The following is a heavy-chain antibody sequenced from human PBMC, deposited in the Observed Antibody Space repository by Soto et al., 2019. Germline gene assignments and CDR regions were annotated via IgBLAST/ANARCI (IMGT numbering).Heavy chain of an antibody. CDR2: ISAYSGNT. V-gene: IGHV1-18*01. CDR1: GYTFTNYG. J-gene: IGHJ4*02. Sequence: QVHLVQSGAEVKKPGASVKVSCKASGYTFTNYGITWVRQAPGQGLDWMGWISAYSGNTDYTQKCQGKVTMTADTSTSTAYMELRSLRSDDTAVYYCTRVGSYCRSSSCFDYWGQGTLVTVSS. D-gene: IGHD2-2*01. CDR3: TRVGSYCRSSSCFDY.